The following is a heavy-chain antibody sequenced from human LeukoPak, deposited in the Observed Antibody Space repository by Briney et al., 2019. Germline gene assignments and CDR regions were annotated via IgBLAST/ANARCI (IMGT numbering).Heavy chain of an antibody. D-gene: IGHD3-10*01. Sequence: SETLSLTCTVSGGSISCYYWSWIRQPPGKGLEWIGRIYTSGSTYYNPSLKSRVTMSVDTSKNQFSLNLSSVTAADTAVYYCARNYGSGSYSSFDYWGQGTLVTVSS. CDR3: ARNYGSGSYSSFDY. CDR1: GGSISCYY. CDR2: IYTSGST. J-gene: IGHJ4*02. V-gene: IGHV4-4*07.